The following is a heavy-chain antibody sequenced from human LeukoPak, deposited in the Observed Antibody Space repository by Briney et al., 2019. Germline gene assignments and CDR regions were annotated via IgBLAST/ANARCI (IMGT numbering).Heavy chain of an antibody. CDR1: GYTFTSYD. J-gene: IGHJ4*02. CDR2: MNPNSGNT. D-gene: IGHD6-19*01. CDR3: ARVHLAVAGTGFDY. V-gene: IGHV1-8*01. Sequence: ASVKVSCKASGYTFTSYDINWVRQATGQGLEWMGWMNPNSGNTGYAQKFQGRVTMTRNTFISTAYMELSSLRSEDTAVYYCARVHLAVAGTGFDYWGQGTLVTVSS.